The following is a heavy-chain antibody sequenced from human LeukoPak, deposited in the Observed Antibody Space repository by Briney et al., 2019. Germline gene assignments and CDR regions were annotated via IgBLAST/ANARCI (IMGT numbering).Heavy chain of an antibody. CDR2: ISGSGDST. CDR1: GFAFTSYA. CDR3: ARRLARTQGFDY. D-gene: IGHD1-14*01. J-gene: IGHJ4*02. V-gene: IGHV3-23*01. Sequence: GGSLRLSCAASGFAFTSYAMSWVRQAPEKGLEWVSVISGSGDSTYYADSVRGRFTISRDNSKNTLYLQMNSLRAEDTAIYYCARRLARTQGFDYWGQGTLVTVSS.